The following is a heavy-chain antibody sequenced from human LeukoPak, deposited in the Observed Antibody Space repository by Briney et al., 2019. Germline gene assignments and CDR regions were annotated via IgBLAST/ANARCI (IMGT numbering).Heavy chain of an antibody. Sequence: SETLSLTCTVSGGSISSYYWSWIRQPPGKGLEWIGYFYYSGTTNYNPSLKSRVTMSVDTSKNQFSLKLSSVTAADTAVYYCARDTAMVTRSLHWGFDYWGQGTLVTVSS. D-gene: IGHD5-18*01. CDR3: ARDTAMVTRSLHWGFDY. V-gene: IGHV4-59*12. CDR1: GGSISSYY. J-gene: IGHJ4*02. CDR2: FYYSGTT.